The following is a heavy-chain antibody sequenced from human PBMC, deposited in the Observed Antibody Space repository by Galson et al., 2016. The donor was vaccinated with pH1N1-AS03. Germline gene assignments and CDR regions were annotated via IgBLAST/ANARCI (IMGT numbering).Heavy chain of an antibody. CDR1: GFTFSTYG. V-gene: IGHV3-30*03. CDR3: TTERDVVVPAAMPGMTTVNWGFDY. J-gene: IGHJ4*02. Sequence: LRLSCAASGFTFSTYGMHWVRQAPGKGLECVAIISYDGTNKYYADSVQGRFTISRDNSKNTLYLQMNSLKTEDTAVYYCTTERDVVVPAAMPGMTTVNWGFDYWGQGTLVTVSS. CDR2: ISYDGTNK. D-gene: IGHD2-2*01.